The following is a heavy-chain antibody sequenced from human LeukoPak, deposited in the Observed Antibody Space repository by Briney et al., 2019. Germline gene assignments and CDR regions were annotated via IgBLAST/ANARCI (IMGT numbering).Heavy chain of an antibody. V-gene: IGHV3-74*01. J-gene: IGHJ4*02. CDR1: GFTFSNYR. CDR3: ARDVGNFDY. CDR2: INGDGIST. Sequence: GGSLRLSCAASGFTFSNYRMHWVRQAPGKGLVWVSRINGDGISTGYADSVKGRFTVSRDNAKKTLYLQMNSLRAEDTAVYYSARDVGNFDYWGQGTLVTVSS.